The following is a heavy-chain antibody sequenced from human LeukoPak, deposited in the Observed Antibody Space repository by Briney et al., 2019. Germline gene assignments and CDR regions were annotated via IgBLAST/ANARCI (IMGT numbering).Heavy chain of an antibody. Sequence: GGSLRLSCAASGFTFSSYAMSWVRQAPGKGPEWVSAISGSGGSTYYADSVKGRFTISRDNSKNTLYLQMNSLRAEDTAVYYCAKDGLGYYDSSGYYLFDYWGQGTLVTVSS. J-gene: IGHJ4*02. CDR3: AKDGLGYYDSSGYYLFDY. CDR2: ISGSGGST. V-gene: IGHV3-23*01. CDR1: GFTFSSYA. D-gene: IGHD3-22*01.